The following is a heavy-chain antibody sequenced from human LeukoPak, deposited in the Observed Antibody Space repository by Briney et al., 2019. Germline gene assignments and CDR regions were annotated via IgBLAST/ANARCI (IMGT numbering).Heavy chain of an antibody. CDR2: IYYSGST. CDR3: ARDNYGGNEVGDY. V-gene: IGHV4-59*12. D-gene: IGHD4-23*01. Sequence: SETLSLTCTVSGGSISSYYWSWIRQPPGKGLEWIGYIYYSGSTNYNPSLKSRVTISVDTSKNQFSLKLSSVTAADTAVYYCARDNYGGNEVGDYWGQGTLVTVSS. CDR1: GGSISSYY. J-gene: IGHJ4*02.